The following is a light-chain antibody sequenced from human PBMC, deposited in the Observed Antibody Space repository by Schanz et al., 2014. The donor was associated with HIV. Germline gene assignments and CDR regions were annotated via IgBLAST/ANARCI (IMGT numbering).Light chain of an antibody. CDR2: GAS. J-gene: IGKJ4*01. CDR3: QQYNNWPLA. Sequence: EIVLTQSPGTLSLSPGERATLSCRASQTVTSDFFAWYQQTPGQAPRLLIYGASSRATGIPDRFSGSGSGTDFTLTISSLQSEDFAVYHCQQYNNWPLAFGGGTKVEIK. CDR1: QTVTSDF. V-gene: IGKV3-20*01.